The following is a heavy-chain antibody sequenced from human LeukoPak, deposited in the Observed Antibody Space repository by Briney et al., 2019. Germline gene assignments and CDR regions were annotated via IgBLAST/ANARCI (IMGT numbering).Heavy chain of an antibody. V-gene: IGHV3-23*01. CDR2: ISGSGSST. Sequence: PGGSLRLSCAASGFTFSNYALHWVRQAPGKGLEWVSAISGSGSSTYYADSVQDRFTISRDNSKNTLYLQMNSLRAEDTAVYYCAKDPTMIVVVIPDYWGQGTLVTVSS. D-gene: IGHD3-22*01. CDR3: AKDPTMIVVVIPDY. CDR1: GFTFSNYA. J-gene: IGHJ4*02.